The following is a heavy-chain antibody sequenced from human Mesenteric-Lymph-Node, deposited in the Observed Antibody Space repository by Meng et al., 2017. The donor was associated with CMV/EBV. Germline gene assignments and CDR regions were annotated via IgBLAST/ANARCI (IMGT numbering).Heavy chain of an antibody. J-gene: IGHJ4*02. D-gene: IGHD2-2*01. CDR3: ARAEAYCSRTSCYRGRPLDF. Sequence: GESLKISCAASGFSFSSYWMTWVRQAPGKGLEGLACIKTDGSEQYYADSVKGRFTISRDNAKNSLYLHMNGLRDEDSAVYYCARAEAYCSRTSCYRGRPLDFWGQGTLVTVSS. CDR1: GFSFSSYW. V-gene: IGHV3-7*01. CDR2: IKTDGSEQ.